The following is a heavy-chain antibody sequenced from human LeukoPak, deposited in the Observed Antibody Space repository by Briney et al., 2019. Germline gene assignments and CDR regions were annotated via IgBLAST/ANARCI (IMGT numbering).Heavy chain of an antibody. CDR1: GGSFSGYY. J-gene: IGHJ5*02. CDR3: ARQGAFDP. CDR2: IYSSGST. D-gene: IGHD3-16*01. Sequence: SETLSLTCAVYGGSFSGYYWSWIRQPPGKGLEWIGSIYSSGSTYYNPSLKSRVTISIDASKNQFSLRLTAMTAADTAVYYCARQGAFDPWGQGTLVTVSS. V-gene: IGHV4-34*01.